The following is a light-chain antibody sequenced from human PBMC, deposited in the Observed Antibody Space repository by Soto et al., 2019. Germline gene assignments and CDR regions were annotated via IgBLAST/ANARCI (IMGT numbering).Light chain of an antibody. V-gene: IGKV1-5*01. CDR1: QGISGW. Sequence: DIQMTQSPSTLSASIGDNVTITCRASQGISGWLAWYQQKPGKAPRLLIHSASTLHRGVPSRFSGSGSGTEFSHTITSLQPDDFGTFYCQQYNTWTFGQGTKLEIK. CDR3: QQYNTWT. CDR2: SAS. J-gene: IGKJ2*01.